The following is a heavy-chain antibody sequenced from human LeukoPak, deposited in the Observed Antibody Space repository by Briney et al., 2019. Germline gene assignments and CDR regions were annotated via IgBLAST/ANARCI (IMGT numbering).Heavy chain of an antibody. Sequence: GGSLRLSCAASGFTFSKYWMHWVRQAPGKGLVWVSRINSDGNSTSYADSVKGRFTISRDNAKNTLYLQMNSLRAEDTALYYCAKVRPEYCSGGTCFDTFDIWGQGTMVTVSS. V-gene: IGHV3-74*01. CDR2: INSDGNST. D-gene: IGHD2-15*01. CDR1: GFTFSKYW. J-gene: IGHJ3*02. CDR3: AKVRPEYCSGGTCFDTFDI.